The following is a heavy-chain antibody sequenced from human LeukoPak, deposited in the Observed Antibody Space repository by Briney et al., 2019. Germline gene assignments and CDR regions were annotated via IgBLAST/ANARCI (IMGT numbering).Heavy chain of an antibody. D-gene: IGHD4-23*01. CDR1: GYSISSGYY. J-gene: IGHJ2*01. CDR2: IYHSGST. Sequence: SETLSLTCAVSGYSISSGYYWGWIRQPPGKGLEWIGSIYHSGSTYYNPSLKSRVTISVDTSKNQFSLKLSSVTAADTAVYYCARLSDGGLKGRSGYFDLWGRGTLVTVSS. V-gene: IGHV4-38-2*01. CDR3: ARLSDGGLKGRSGYFDL.